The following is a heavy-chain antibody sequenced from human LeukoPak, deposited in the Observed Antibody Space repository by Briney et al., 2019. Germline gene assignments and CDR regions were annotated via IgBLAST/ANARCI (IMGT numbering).Heavy chain of an antibody. CDR2: IIPIFGTA. V-gene: IGHV1-69*13. CDR1: GGTFSSYA. J-gene: IGHJ4*02. D-gene: IGHD2-2*01. CDR3: ARDEHCSSTSCGPAN. Sequence: GASVKVSCKASGGTFSSYAISWVRQAPGQGLEWMGGIIPIFGTASYAQKFQGRVTITAGESTSTAYMELSSLRSEDTAVYYCARDEHCSSTSCGPANWGQGTLVTVSS.